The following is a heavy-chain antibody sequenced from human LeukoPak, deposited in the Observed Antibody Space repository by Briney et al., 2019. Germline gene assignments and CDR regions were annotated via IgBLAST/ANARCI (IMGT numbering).Heavy chain of an antibody. CDR3: AKEGFVRGVTPIDY. D-gene: IGHD3-10*01. CDR1: GFTFSSYG. J-gene: IGHJ4*02. V-gene: IGHV3-30*02. Sequence: GGSLRLSCAASGFTFSSYGMHWVRQAPGKGLEWVAFIRYDGSNKYYADSVKGRFTISRDNSKNTLYLQMNSLRAEDTAVYYCAKEGFVRGVTPIDYWGQGTLVTVSS. CDR2: IRYDGSNK.